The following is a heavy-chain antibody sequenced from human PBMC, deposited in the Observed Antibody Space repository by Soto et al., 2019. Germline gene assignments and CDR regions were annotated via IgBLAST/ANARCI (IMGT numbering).Heavy chain of an antibody. V-gene: IGHV3-30*18. CDR2: ISYDGSNK. D-gene: IGHD1-1*01. Sequence: PGGSLRLSCAASGFTFSSYGMHWVRQAPGKGLEWVAVISYDGSNKYYADSVKGRFTISRDNSKSTLHLQMSSLRPEDTAVYYCAKDGISLSPTSYQDYWGQGTLVTVSS. CDR1: GFTFSSYG. CDR3: AKDGISLSPTSYQDY. J-gene: IGHJ4*02.